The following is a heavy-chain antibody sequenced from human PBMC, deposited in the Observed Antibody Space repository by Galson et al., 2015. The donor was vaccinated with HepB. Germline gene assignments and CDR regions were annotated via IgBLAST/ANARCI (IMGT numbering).Heavy chain of an antibody. J-gene: IGHJ3*02. CDR1: GFTFSSYG. Sequence: SLRLSCAASGFTFSSYGMHWVRQAPGKGLEWVAVISYDGSNKYYADSVKGRFTISRDNSKNTLYLQMNSLRAEDTAVYYCAKLLGYCSSTSCSDDAFDIWGQGTMVTVSS. D-gene: IGHD2-2*03. CDR2: ISYDGSNK. CDR3: AKLLGYCSSTSCSDDAFDI. V-gene: IGHV3-30*18.